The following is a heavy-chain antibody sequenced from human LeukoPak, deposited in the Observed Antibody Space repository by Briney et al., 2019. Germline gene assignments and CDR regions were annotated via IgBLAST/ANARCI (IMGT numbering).Heavy chain of an antibody. V-gene: IGHV1-3*01. CDR2: INAANGGT. Sequence: GASVKVSCKASGYTFSNYAIHWVRQAPGERLEWMGWINAANGGTKYSQKFQGRVTFTTDTSASTAYMELSSLRSEDTAVYYCARNWYGFDMWGQGTMVTVSS. CDR3: ARNWYGFDM. J-gene: IGHJ3*02. D-gene: IGHD1-1*01. CDR1: GYTFSNYA.